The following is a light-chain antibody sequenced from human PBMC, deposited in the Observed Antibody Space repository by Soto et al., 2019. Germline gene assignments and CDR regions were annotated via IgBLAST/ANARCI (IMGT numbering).Light chain of an antibody. Sequence: QSALTQPASVSGSPGQSITISCTGTSSDVGSYNLVSWYQQHPGKAPKLMIYEGSKRPSGVSNRFSGSKSGNTASLTISGLQAEDEADYYCCSYAGSSPSLHVFGPGTKVTVL. CDR1: SSDVGSYNL. CDR3: CSYAGSSPSLHV. V-gene: IGLV2-23*01. CDR2: EGS. J-gene: IGLJ1*01.